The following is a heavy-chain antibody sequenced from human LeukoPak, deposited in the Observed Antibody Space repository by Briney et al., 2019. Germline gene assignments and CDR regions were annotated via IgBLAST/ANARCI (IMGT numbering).Heavy chain of an antibody. V-gene: IGHV3-21*01. CDR3: AELGITMIGGV. Sequence: GGSLRLSCAASGFTFSSYSMNWVRQAPGKGLEWVSSISSSSSYIYYADSVKGRFTISRDDAKNSLYLQMNSLRAEDTAVYYCAELGITMIGGVWGKGTTVTISS. D-gene: IGHD3-10*02. CDR2: ISSSSSYI. J-gene: IGHJ6*04. CDR1: GFTFSSYS.